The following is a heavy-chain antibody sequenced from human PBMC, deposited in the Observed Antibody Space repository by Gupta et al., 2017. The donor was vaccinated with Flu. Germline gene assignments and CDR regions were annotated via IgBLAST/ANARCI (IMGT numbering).Heavy chain of an antibody. CDR3: ARHVDSLMVYYYYGLDV. CDR2: ISGAGGST. CDR1: GFTFSTYA. V-gene: IGHV3-23*01. J-gene: IGHJ6*02. Sequence: EEQVLESGGGLVQPGGSLRLSCSASGFTFSTYAMSWVRQAPGKGLEWLSAISGAGGSTYYADSVKARFTISRDNSKNTLYLQMSSLRTEDTAVYYCARHVDSLMVYYYYGLDVWGQGTTVTVSS. D-gene: IGHD5-18*01.